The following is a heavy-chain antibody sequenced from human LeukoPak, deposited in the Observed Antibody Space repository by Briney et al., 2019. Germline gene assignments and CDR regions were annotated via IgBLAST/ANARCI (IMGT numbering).Heavy chain of an antibody. D-gene: IGHD3-10*01. Sequence: GGTLRLSCAASGFTFSSYGMSWVRQAPGKGLEWVSGISGSGGSTNYADSVKGRFTISRDNSKNTLYLQMNSLRAEDTAVYYCAKIPRPDGSRGLYYFDYWGQGTLVTVSS. CDR1: GFTFSSYG. J-gene: IGHJ4*02. V-gene: IGHV3-23*01. CDR3: AKIPRPDGSRGLYYFDY. CDR2: ISGSGGST.